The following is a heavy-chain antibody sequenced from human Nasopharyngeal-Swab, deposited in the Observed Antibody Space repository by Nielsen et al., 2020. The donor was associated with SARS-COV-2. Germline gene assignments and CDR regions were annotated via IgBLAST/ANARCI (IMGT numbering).Heavy chain of an antibody. D-gene: IGHD3-10*01. J-gene: IGHJ6*03. V-gene: IGHV4-59*01. CDR2: IYYSGST. Sequence: SETLSLTCSVSGGSISSDYWSWIRQPPGKGLEWTGYIYYSGSTNYNPSLKSRVTISVDTSQNQFSLKLSSVTAADTAVYYCARVSHYGSGIYGYYYYYMDVWGKGTTVTVSS. CDR1: GGSISSDY. CDR3: ARVSHYGSGIYGYYYYYMDV.